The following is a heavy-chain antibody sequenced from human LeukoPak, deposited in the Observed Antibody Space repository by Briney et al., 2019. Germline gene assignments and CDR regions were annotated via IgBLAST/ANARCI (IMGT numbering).Heavy chain of an antibody. J-gene: IGHJ4*02. V-gene: IGHV3-48*03. CDR1: GFTFSSYE. CDR3: ARDDHYYDSSGYSYYSDF. CDR2: ISSSGSSI. Sequence: GGSLRLSCAASGFTFSSYEMNWVRQAPGKGLDWVSYISSSGSSIYYADSVKGRFTISRDNAKNSLYLQMNSLRAEDTAVYYCARDDHYYDSSGYSYYSDFWGQGTLVTVSS. D-gene: IGHD3-22*01.